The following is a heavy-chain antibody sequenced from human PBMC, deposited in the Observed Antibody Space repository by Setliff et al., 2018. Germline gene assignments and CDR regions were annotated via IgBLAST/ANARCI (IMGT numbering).Heavy chain of an antibody. V-gene: IGHV1-69*13. CDR3: ARDVVVNGPTMGIPGRGYFQH. D-gene: IGHD2-2*01. J-gene: IGHJ1*01. CDR1: GGTFSSYA. Sequence: SVKVSCKASGGTFSSYAISWVRQAPGQGLEWMGGIIPIFGTANYAQKFQGRVTITADESTSTAYMELSSLRSEDTAVYYCARDVVVNGPTMGIPGRGYFQHWGQGTLVTVSS. CDR2: IIPIFGTA.